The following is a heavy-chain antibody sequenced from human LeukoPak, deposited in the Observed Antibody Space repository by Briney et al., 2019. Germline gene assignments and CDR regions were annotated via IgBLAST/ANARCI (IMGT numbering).Heavy chain of an antibody. J-gene: IGHJ5*02. D-gene: IGHD5-18*01. V-gene: IGHV4-59*01. CDR1: GGPISTYY. Sequence: NPSETLSLTCSVAGGPISTYYWNWIRHTPGKGLEWLGHIANGNTDYNPSLKSRVPISVATSKTQFSLKLTAVSAEDTAVYYCARDKAHSYGRYFDPWGQGALVIVSS. CDR3: ARDKAHSYGRYFDP. CDR2: IANGNT.